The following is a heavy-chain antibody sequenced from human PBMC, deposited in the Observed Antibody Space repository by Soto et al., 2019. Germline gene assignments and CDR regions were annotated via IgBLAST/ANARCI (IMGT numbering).Heavy chain of an antibody. D-gene: IGHD3-10*01. CDR2: INPNSGGT. V-gene: IGHV1-2*04. J-gene: IGHJ5*02. Sequence: ASVTVSCKALGYTKTGYSMHWLRQAPGQGLEWMGWINPNSGGTNYAQKFQGWVTMTRDTSISTAYMELSRLRSDDTAVYYCARAEYNWFDPWGQGTLVTVSS. CDR1: GYTKTGYS. CDR3: ARAEYNWFDP.